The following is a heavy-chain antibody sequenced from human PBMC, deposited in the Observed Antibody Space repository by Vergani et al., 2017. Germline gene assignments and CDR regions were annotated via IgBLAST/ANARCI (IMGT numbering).Heavy chain of an antibody. CDR3: ARDGWELLDYFYYRDV. CDR2: ISFDGTNE. V-gene: IGHV3-30-3*01. D-gene: IGHD1-26*01. Sequence: QVQLVESGGGVVQPGTSLRLSCVVSGFALNRHAMYWVRQAPGKGLEWVVGISFDGTNEYYPDLVKGRFTISRDIAKNTLYLQMDSLRAEDTAVYYCARDGWELLDYFYYRDVWGKGTTVTVSS. J-gene: IGHJ6*03. CDR1: GFALNRHA.